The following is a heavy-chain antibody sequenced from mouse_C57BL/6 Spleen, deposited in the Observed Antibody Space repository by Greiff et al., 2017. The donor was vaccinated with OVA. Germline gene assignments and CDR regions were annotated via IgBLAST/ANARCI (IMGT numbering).Heavy chain of an antibody. CDR2: INPNYGTT. CDR1: GYSFTDYN. J-gene: IGHJ1*03. D-gene: IGHD1-1*01. Sequence: EVPVVESGPELVKPGASVKISCKASGYSFTDYNMNWVKQSNGKSLEWIGVINPNYGTTSYTQKFKGKATLPVDRSSSTAYMQLNSLTSRDSAVYYCAREVHSSGSSPSDWDFDVWGTGTTVTVSS. V-gene: IGHV1-39*01. CDR3: AREVHSSGSSPSDWDFDV.